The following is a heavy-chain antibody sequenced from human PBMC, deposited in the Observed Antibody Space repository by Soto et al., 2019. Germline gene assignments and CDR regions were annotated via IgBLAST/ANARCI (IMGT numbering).Heavy chain of an antibody. J-gene: IGHJ6*02. CDR1: GGSISSGGYS. D-gene: IGHD1-1*01. Sequence: SETLSLTCAVSGGSISSGGYSWSWIRQPPGKGLEWIGYIFHSGNTYYNPSLNSRGTTSVDTSKNQFSLKLSSVTAADTAVYYCAREGTYKNYYYYGMDVWGQGTTVTVSS. CDR3: AREGTYKNYYYYGMDV. V-gene: IGHV4-30-2*01. CDR2: IFHSGNT.